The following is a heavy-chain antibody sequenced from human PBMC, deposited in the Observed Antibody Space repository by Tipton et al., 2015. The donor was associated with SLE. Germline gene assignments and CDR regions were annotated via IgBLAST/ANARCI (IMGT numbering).Heavy chain of an antibody. J-gene: IGHJ3*02. Sequence: TLSLTCSVSGGSISGGTSYWGWIRQPPGKGLGWTGYISYTGSTNYNPSLKSRVTISVDTSKNQFYLKLSSVTAADTAVYYCARRLIRRAAGDVFDIWGQGTMVTVSS. CDR2: ISYTGST. V-gene: IGHV4-61*01. D-gene: IGHD6-13*01. CDR1: GGSISGGTSY. CDR3: ARRLIRRAAGDVFDI.